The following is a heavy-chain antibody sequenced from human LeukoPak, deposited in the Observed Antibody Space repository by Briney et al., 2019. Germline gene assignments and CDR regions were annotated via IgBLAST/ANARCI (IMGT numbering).Heavy chain of an antibody. V-gene: IGHV4-39*01. CDR2: IYYSGST. D-gene: IGHD6-13*01. J-gene: IGHJ4*02. CDR3: ARRLAGTEDY. Sequence: SETLSLTCTVSGGSISSSSYYWGWIRQPPGKGLEWSGSIYYSGSTYYNPSLKSRATISVDTSKNPFSLTLTSVTAADTAVYYCARRLAGTEDYWGQGTLVTVSS. CDR1: GGSISSSSYY.